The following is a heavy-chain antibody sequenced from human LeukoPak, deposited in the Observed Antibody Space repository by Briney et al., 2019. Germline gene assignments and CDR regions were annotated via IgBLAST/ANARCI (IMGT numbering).Heavy chain of an antibody. CDR1: GYTFTRYY. CDR3: ARDYPSYYDSSGYYYVCDY. D-gene: IGHD3-22*01. V-gene: IGHV1-18*04. Sequence: ASVKVSCKASGYTFTRYYMHWVRQAPGQGLEWMGWISAYNGNTNYAQKLQGRVTMTTDTSTSTAYMELRSLRSDDTAVYYCARDYPSYYDSSGYYYVCDYWGQGTLVTVSS. J-gene: IGHJ4*02. CDR2: ISAYNGNT.